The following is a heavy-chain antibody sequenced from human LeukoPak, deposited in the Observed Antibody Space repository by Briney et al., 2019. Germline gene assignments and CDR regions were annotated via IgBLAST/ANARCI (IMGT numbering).Heavy chain of an antibody. CDR1: GFTVSSNS. V-gene: IGHV3-53*01. Sequence: GGSLRLSCAASGFTVSSNSMSWVRQAPGKGLEWVSVIYSGGNTFDADSVKGRFTVSRDNAKNTLYLQMNSLRAEDTAMYYCAIGCYYDSSGYCGFDYWGQGTLVTVSS. D-gene: IGHD3-22*01. CDR2: IYSGGNT. J-gene: IGHJ4*02. CDR3: AIGCYYDSSGYCGFDY.